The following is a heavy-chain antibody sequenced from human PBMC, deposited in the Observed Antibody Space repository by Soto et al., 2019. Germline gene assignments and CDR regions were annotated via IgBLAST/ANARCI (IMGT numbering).Heavy chain of an antibody. CDR3: AGDLAAGLVDY. D-gene: IGHD6-19*01. CDR1: GYTFTSYG. CDR2: ISAYNGNT. J-gene: IGHJ4*02. Sequence: QVQLVQSGAEMKKPGASVKVSCKASGYTFTSYGISWVRQAPGQGLEWMGWISAYNGNTNYAQMLQVRVTMTTDTSTSTAYMELRSLTSDDTAVYYYAGDLAAGLVDYWGQGTLVTVYS. V-gene: IGHV1-18*01.